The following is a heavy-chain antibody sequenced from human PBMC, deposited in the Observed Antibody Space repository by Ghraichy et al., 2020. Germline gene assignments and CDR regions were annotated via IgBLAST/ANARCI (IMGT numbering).Heavy chain of an antibody. CDR2: VYHSGNT. J-gene: IGHJ6*03. CDR3: ARGWAESWYYMDV. D-gene: IGHD6-19*01. CDR1: GGSISDYY. V-gene: IGHV4-59*01. Sequence: SQTLSLTCTVSGGSISDYYWTWMRQPPGKGLEWIGYVYHSGNTYYNPSLQSRVTLSVDMSNNQFSLRLTSVTPADTAVYYCARGWAESWYYMDVWGKGTTVTVSS.